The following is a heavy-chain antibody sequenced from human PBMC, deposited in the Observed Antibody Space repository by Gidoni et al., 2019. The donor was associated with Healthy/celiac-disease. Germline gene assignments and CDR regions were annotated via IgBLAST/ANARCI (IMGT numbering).Heavy chain of an antibody. CDR3: ARDHFSPAVAGAGY. CDR1: GGSISSGGYY. CDR2: IYYSGST. J-gene: IGHJ4*02. Sequence: QVQLQESGPGLVKPSQTLSTTCTVSGGSISSGGYYWSWIRQHPGKGLAWIGYIYYSGSTYYNPSLQSRVTISVDTSKNQFSLKLSSVTAADTAVYYCARDHFSPAVAGAGYWGQGTLVTVSS. D-gene: IGHD6-19*01. V-gene: IGHV4-31*03.